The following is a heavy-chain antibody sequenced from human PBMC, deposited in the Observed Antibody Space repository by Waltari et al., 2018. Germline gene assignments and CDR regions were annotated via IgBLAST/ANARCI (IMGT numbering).Heavy chain of an antibody. CDR2: INPNSGGT. J-gene: IGHJ5*02. D-gene: IGHD6-13*01. CDR1: GYTFTGYY. CDR3: ATSMGGSSSYA. V-gene: IGHV1-2*06. Sequence: QVQLVQSGAEVKKPGASVKVSCKASGYTFTGYYMHWVRQAPGQGLEWMGRINPNSGGTNYAQKFQGRVTITTDESTSTAYMELSSLRSEDTAVYYCATSMGGSSSYAWGQGTLVTVSS.